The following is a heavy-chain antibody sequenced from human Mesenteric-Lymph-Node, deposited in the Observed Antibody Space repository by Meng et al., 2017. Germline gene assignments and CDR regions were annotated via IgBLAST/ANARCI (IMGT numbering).Heavy chain of an antibody. J-gene: IGHJ5*02. CDR3: ANDGEAAMANGRWFDP. Sequence: GGSLRLSCAASGFTFSSYEMNWVRQAPGKGLEWVANINQDGSEQDYVDSVLGRFIISRDNAKNSLYLQMNSLRAEDTAVYYCANDGEAAMANGRWFDPWGQGTLVTVSS. CDR1: GFTFSSYE. D-gene: IGHD5-18*01. CDR2: INQDGSEQ. V-gene: IGHV3-7*03.